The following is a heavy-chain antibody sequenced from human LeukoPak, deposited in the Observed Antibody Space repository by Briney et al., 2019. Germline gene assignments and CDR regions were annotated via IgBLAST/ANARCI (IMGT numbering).Heavy chain of an antibody. CDR2: INAGNGNT. D-gene: IGHD6-13*01. Sequence: ASVKVSCKASGYTFTSYAMHWVRQAPGQRLEWMGWINAGNGNTKYSQKFQGRVTITRDTSASTAYMELSSLRSEDTAVYYCAREEGAAGPIASGMDVWGQGTTVTVSS. CDR3: AREEGAAGPIASGMDV. CDR1: GYTFTSYA. J-gene: IGHJ6*02. V-gene: IGHV1-3*01.